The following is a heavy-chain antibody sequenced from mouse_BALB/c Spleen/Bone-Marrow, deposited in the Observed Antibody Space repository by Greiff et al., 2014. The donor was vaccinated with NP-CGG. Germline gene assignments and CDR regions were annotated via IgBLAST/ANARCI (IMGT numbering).Heavy chain of an antibody. V-gene: IGHV2-9*02. J-gene: IGHJ2*01. CDR3: ARYYYGFLDY. D-gene: IGHD1-2*01. CDR1: GFSLTSYG. CDR2: IWAGGST. Sequence: QVQLQQSGPGLVAPSQSLSITCTVSGFSLTSYGVHRVRQPPGKGLEWLGVIWAGGSTNYNSTLMSRLSISKDNSKSQVFLKMNSLQTDDTAMYYCARYYYGFLDYWGQGTTLTVSS.